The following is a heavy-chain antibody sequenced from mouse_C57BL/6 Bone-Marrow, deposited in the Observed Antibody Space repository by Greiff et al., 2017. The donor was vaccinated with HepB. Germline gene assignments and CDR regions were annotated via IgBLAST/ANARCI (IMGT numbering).Heavy chain of an antibody. J-gene: IGHJ1*03. Sequence: QVQLQQPGAELVKPGASVKLSCKASGYTFTSYWMHWVKQRPGRGLEWIGRIDPNSGGTKYNEKFKSKATLTVDKPSSTAYMQLSSLTSEECAVYDSARRRQRERDIDDWGTGTTVTVAS. V-gene: IGHV1-72*01. CDR3: ARRRQRERDIDD. CDR1: GYTFTSYW. CDR2: IDPNSGGT. D-gene: IGHD3-3*01.